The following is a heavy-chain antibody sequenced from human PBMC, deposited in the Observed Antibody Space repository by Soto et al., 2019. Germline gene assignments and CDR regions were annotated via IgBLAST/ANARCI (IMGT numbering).Heavy chain of an antibody. J-gene: IGHJ6*02. Sequence: GGSLRLSCAASGFTFSSYDMHWVRQATGKGLEWVSAIGTAGDTYYPDSVKGRFTISRDNSKNTLYLQMNSLRAEDTAVYYCARGGIYDILTSYGMDVWGQGTTVTVSS. CDR1: GFTFSSYD. V-gene: IGHV3-13*04. CDR3: ARGGIYDILTSYGMDV. CDR2: IGTAGDT. D-gene: IGHD3-9*01.